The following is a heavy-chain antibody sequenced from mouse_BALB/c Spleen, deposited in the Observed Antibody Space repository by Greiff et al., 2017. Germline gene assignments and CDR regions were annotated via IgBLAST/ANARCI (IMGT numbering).Heavy chain of an antibody. Sequence: DVMLVESGGGLVKPGGSLKLSCAASGFTFSSYTMSWVRQTPEKRLEWVATISSGGSYTYYPDSVKGRFTISRDNAKNTLYLQMSSLKSEDTAMYYSTRGEGLGYFDYWGQGTTLTVSS. CDR3: TRGEGLGYFDY. CDR1: GFTFSSYT. D-gene: IGHD4-1*01. CDR2: ISSGGSYT. J-gene: IGHJ2*01. V-gene: IGHV5-6-4*01.